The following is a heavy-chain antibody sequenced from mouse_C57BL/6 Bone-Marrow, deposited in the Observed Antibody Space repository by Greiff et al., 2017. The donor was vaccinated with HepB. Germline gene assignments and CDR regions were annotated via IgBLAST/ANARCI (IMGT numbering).Heavy chain of an antibody. CDR1: GFPITSGYY. D-gene: IGHD6-1*01. Sequence: VKLQESGPGLVKPSQSLFLTCSITGFPITSGYYWIWIRQSPGKPLEWMGYITHSGETFYNPSLQSPISITREPSKNQFFLQLNSVTTEDTAMYYCAGDRGSAPFAYWGQGTLVTVSA. V-gene: IGHV12-3*01. CDR3: AGDRGSAPFAY. J-gene: IGHJ3*01. CDR2: ITHSGET.